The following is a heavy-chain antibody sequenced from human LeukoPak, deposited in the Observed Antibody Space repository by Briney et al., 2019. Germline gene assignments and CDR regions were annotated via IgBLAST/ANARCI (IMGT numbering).Heavy chain of an antibody. D-gene: IGHD1-7*01. CDR1: GYTFTSYG. CDR2: ISAYNGNT. CDR3: AREDLELPGASGLFDY. J-gene: IGHJ4*02. V-gene: IGHV1-18*01. Sequence: ASVKVSCKASGYTFTSYGISWVRQAPGQGLEWMGWISAYNGNTNYAQKFQGRVTITTDESTSTAYMELSSLRSEDTAVYYCAREDLELPGASGLFDYWGQGTLVTVSS.